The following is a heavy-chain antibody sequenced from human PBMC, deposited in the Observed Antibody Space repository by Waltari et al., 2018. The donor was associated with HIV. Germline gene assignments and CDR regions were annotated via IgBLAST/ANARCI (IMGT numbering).Heavy chain of an antibody. Sequence: EVQLVESGGGLVQPGRSLRLSCAASGFTFDDYAMHWVRQAPGKGLEWVSGISWNSGSIGYADSVKGRFTISRDNAKNYLYLQMNSLRAEDTALYYCAKGRTGYYYYYMDVWGKGTTVTVSS. CDR3: AKGRTGYYYYYMDV. V-gene: IGHV3-9*01. CDR2: ISWNSGSI. CDR1: GFTFDDYA. J-gene: IGHJ6*03.